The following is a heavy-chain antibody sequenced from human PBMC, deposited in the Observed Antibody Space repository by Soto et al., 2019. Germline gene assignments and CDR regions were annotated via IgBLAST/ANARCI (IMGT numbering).Heavy chain of an antibody. CDR1: GFTFSSYG. CDR3: AKEGAAAGTWDYYYYYGMDV. J-gene: IGHJ6*02. D-gene: IGHD6-13*01. CDR2: ISYDGSNK. V-gene: IGHV3-30*18. Sequence: QSGGSLRLSCAASGFTFSSYGMHWVRQAPGKGLEWVAVISYDGSNKYYADSVKGRFTISRDNSKNTLYLQMNSLRAEDTAVYYCAKEGAAAGTWDYYYYYGMDVWGQGTTVTVSS.